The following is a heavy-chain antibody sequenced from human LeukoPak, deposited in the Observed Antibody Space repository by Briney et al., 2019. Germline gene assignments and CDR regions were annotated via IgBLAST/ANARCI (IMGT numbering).Heavy chain of an antibody. J-gene: IGHJ5*02. CDR2: ISWNSGSI. Sequence: GGSLRLSCAASGFTFDDYAMHWVRQAPGKGLEWVSGISWNSGSIGYADSVKGRFTISRDNAKNSLYLQMNSLRAEDTALYYCAKDTCGGDCYSWFDPWGQGTLVTVSS. V-gene: IGHV3-9*01. D-gene: IGHD2-21*02. CDR3: AKDTCGGDCYSWFDP. CDR1: GFTFDDYA.